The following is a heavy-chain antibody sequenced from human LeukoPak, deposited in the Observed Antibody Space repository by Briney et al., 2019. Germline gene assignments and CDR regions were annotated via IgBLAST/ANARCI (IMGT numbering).Heavy chain of an antibody. Sequence: GGSLRLSCAASGFTFSSYAMSRVRQAPGKGLEWVSAISGSGGSTYYADSVKGRFTISRDNSKNTLYLQMNSLRAEDTAVYYCANSKGIAVAGTFDYWGQGTLVTVSS. J-gene: IGHJ4*02. V-gene: IGHV3-23*01. D-gene: IGHD6-19*01. CDR3: ANSKGIAVAGTFDY. CDR2: ISGSGGST. CDR1: GFTFSSYA.